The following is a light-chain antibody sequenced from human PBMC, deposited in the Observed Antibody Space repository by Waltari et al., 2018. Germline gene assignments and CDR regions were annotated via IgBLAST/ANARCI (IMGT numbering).Light chain of an antibody. Sequence: ETTRTQSPAFMSATPGDKVNICCKASQDIDDDMNWYQQKPREAAIFIIQEAPTLVPGIPPRFSGSGYGTDFTLKINTLESEDAAYYFCLPHVHFPPWTFGQGTKVEIK. CDR1: QDIDDD. J-gene: IGKJ1*01. CDR3: LPHVHFPPWT. CDR2: EAP. V-gene: IGKV5-2*01.